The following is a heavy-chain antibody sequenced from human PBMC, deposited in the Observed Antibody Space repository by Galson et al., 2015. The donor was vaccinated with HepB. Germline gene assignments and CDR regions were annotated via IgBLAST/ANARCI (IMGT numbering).Heavy chain of an antibody. CDR3: AREWPGYCTNGVCRPYGMDV. CDR1: GYSINSGYY. V-gene: IGHV4-38-2*02. J-gene: IGHJ6*02. Sequence: LSLTCAVSGYSINSGYYWGWIRQPPGKGLEWIGSIYHSGSTYYNPSLKSRVTISVDTSKNQFSLKLSSVTAADTAVYYCAREWPGYCTNGVCRPYGMDVWGQGTTVTVSS. CDR2: IYHSGST. D-gene: IGHD2-8*01.